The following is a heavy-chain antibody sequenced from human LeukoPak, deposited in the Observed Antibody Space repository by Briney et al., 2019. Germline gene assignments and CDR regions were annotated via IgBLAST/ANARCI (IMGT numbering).Heavy chain of an antibody. J-gene: IGHJ4*02. CDR2: ISYDGSNK. D-gene: IGHD6-19*01. Sequence: PGGSLRLSCAASGFTFSSYGMHWVRQAPGKGLEWVAVISYDGSNKYYADSVKGRFTISRDNSKNTLYLQMNSLRAEDTAVYYCARAISSGWYVSPFDYWGQGTLVTVSS. V-gene: IGHV3-30*03. CDR1: GFTFSSYG. CDR3: ARAISSGWYVSPFDY.